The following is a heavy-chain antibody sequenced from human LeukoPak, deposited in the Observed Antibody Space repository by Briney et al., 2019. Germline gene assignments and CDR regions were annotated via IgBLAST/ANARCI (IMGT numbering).Heavy chain of an antibody. J-gene: IGHJ4*02. D-gene: IGHD2-2*01. V-gene: IGHV1-18*04. CDR1: GYTFTSYY. CDR3: ARWVPRYCSSTSCSSFDY. CDR2: ISAYNGNT. Sequence: ASVKVSCKASGYTFTSYYMHWVRQAPGRGLEWVGWISAYNGNTNYAQKLQGRVTMTTDTSTSTAYMELRSLRSDDTAVYYCARWVPRYCSSTSCSSFDYWGQGTLVTVSS.